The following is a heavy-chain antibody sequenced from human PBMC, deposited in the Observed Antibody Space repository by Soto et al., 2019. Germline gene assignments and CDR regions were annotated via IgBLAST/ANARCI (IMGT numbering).Heavy chain of an antibody. D-gene: IGHD5-18*01. Sequence: EVQLVESGGSLVQPGRSLRLSCEGSGFKFDDYVMHWVRQAPGKGLEWVSGISWNSAGIGYADSVKGRFTISRDNAKNSLYLQMNSLRPDDTALYYCAKDTRYSYGTGWYFDLWGRGTLVTVSS. J-gene: IGHJ2*01. V-gene: IGHV3-9*01. CDR1: GFKFDDYV. CDR3: AKDTRYSYGTGWYFDL. CDR2: ISWNSAGI.